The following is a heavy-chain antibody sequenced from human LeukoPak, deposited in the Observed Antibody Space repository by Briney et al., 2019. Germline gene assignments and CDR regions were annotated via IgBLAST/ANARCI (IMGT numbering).Heavy chain of an antibody. CDR3: ARAPALAVAGTYFDL. V-gene: IGHV1-69*06. Sequence: SVKVYCKASGGTFSSYAISWVRQAPGQGLEWMGGIIPIFGTANYAQKFQGRVTITADKSTSTAYMELSSLRSEDTAVYYCARAPALAVAGTYFDLWGRGTLVTVSS. D-gene: IGHD6-19*01. CDR1: GGTFSSYA. CDR2: IIPIFGTA. J-gene: IGHJ2*01.